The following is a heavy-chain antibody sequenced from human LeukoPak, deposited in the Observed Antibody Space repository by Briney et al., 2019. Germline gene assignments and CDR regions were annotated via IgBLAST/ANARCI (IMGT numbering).Heavy chain of an antibody. V-gene: IGHV4-30-4*01. Sequence: SETLSLTCTVSGGSISSGDYYWSWIRQPPGKGLEWIGYIYYSGSTYYNPSLKSRVTISVDTSKNQFSLKLSSVTAADTAVYYCARERSAAAAVSIDYWGQGTLVTVSS. D-gene: IGHD6-13*01. CDR2: IYYSGST. J-gene: IGHJ4*02. CDR3: ARERSAAAAVSIDY. CDR1: GGSISSGDYY.